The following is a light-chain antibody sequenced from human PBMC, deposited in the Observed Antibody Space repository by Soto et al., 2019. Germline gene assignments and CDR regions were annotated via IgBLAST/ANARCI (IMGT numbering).Light chain of an antibody. J-gene: IGLJ3*02. Sequence: SYELTQPPSVSVAPGKTARITCGGNNIGSKSVHWYQQKPGQAPVLVIYYDSDRPSGIPERFSGSNSGNTATLTISRVEAGDEADYYCQVWDSSSDHAKVFGGGTKLTVL. V-gene: IGLV3-21*04. CDR2: YDS. CDR3: QVWDSSSDHAKV. CDR1: NIGSKS.